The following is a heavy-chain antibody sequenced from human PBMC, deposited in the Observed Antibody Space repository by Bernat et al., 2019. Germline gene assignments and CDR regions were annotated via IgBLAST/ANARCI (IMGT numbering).Heavy chain of an antibody. J-gene: IGHJ4*02. V-gene: IGHV4-30-4*01. CDR2: IYYSGST. Sequence: QVQLQESGPGLVKPSQTLSLTCTVSDDSINNDYYWSWIRQPPGKGLEWIGYIYYSGSTYYNPSLKSRVSISVDTSKNQFSLKLSSVTAADTAVYYCARGVRWATSQDYFDYWGQGTLVTVSS. D-gene: IGHD6-13*01. CDR1: DDSINNDYY. CDR3: ARGVRWATSQDYFDY.